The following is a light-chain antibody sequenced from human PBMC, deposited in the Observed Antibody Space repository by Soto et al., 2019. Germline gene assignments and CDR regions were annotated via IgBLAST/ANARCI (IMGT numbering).Light chain of an antibody. Sequence: EMVLTQSPGTLSLSPGDRATLSCRASQSVSSDYLAWYQQKPGQAPRLLIYGTSSRATDIPDRFGGSGSGTDFTLTISCLQSEDFATYYCQQYYSYPRTFGQGTKVEIK. J-gene: IGKJ1*01. CDR2: GTS. V-gene: IGKV3-20*01. CDR1: QSVSSDY. CDR3: QQYYSYPRT.